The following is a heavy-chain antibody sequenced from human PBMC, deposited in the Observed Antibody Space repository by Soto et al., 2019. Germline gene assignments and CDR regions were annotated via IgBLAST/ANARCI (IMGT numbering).Heavy chain of an antibody. J-gene: IGHJ3*02. CDR1: GFNFSLYF. V-gene: IGHV3-74*01. CDR2: IKGDGTTT. Sequence: EAHLVESGGDLPQPGGSLRLSCVASGFNFSLYFMAWVRQGPGRGLEWVSHIKGDGTTTAYADSVRGRFIISRDNGRNTHFLQMNILRDEYTAVNYCVRDRGTPDSFDIWGQGTTVIVSS. CDR3: VRDRGTPDSFDI.